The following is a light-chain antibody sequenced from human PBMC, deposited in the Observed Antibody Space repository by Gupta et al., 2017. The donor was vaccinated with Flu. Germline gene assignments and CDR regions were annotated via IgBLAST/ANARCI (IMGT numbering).Light chain of an antibody. CDR2: SNN. Sequence: QSVLPPPPSASVTPGQRVTVSCSGRSSNIGSNTVNWYQPLPGTAPKLLIYSNNQRPSGVPDRFSGSKSGTSASLAISGLQSEDEADYYCAAWDDSLNGVLVFGGGTKLTVL. CDR3: AAWDDSLNGVLV. V-gene: IGLV1-44*01. J-gene: IGLJ3*02. CDR1: SSNIGSNT.